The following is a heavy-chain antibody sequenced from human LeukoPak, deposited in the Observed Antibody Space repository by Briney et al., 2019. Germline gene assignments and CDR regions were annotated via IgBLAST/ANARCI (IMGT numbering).Heavy chain of an antibody. CDR1: GFTFSNYA. V-gene: IGHV3-23*01. CDR3: AKGVDSGRTCYSSIDC. Sequence: PGGSLRLSCAASGFTFSNYAMTWVRQAPGKGLEWVSVISGSGGNTLYANSVKGRFSISRDNSKNTLYLQMNSLRAEDTAVYYCAKGVDSGRTCYSSIDCWGQGTLVTVSP. J-gene: IGHJ4*02. CDR2: ISGSGGNT. D-gene: IGHD2-15*01.